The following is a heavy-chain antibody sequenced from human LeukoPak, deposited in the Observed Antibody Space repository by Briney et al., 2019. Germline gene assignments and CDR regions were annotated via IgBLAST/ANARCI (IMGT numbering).Heavy chain of an antibody. CDR1: GFTFSSYA. D-gene: IGHD3-22*01. V-gene: IGHV3-30-3*01. CDR3: ARDSGPITKIVVGFRMDV. CDR2: ISYDGSNK. Sequence: PGGSLRLSCAASGFTFSSYAMHWVRQAPGKGLEWVAVISYDGSNKYYADSVKGRFTISRDNSKNTLYLQMNSLRAEDTAVYYWARDSGPITKIVVGFRMDVWGQGTTVTVSS. J-gene: IGHJ6*02.